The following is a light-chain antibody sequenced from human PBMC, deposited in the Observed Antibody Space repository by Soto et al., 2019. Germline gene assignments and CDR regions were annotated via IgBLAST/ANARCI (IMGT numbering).Light chain of an antibody. J-gene: IGLJ1*01. Sequence: QSVLTQPRSVSGSPGQSVTISCTGTGSYVGGYNYVSWYQEHPGKAPKLMIYDVTKRPSGVPDRFSGSKSGNTASLTISGLQAEDEADYYCCSYAGTYTYVFGTGTKVNVL. CDR3: CSYAGTYTYV. V-gene: IGLV2-11*01. CDR2: DVT. CDR1: GSYVGGYNY.